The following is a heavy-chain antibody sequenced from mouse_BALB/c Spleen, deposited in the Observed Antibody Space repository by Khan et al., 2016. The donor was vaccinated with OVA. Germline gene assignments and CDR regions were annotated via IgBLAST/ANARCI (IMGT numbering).Heavy chain of an antibody. Sequence: EVKLEESGGGLVQPGGSMKLSCVASGFTFSDYWMNWVRQSPETGLEWVAEIRLKSNNYATHYAESVKGRFTISRDDSKSSVYLQMNNLRAEDTGIYYCTMGIDYGSSYDYYAMDYWGQGTSGTVSS. CDR1: GFTFSDYW. CDR2: IRLKSNNYAT. V-gene: IGHV6-6*02. D-gene: IGHD1-1*01. CDR3: TMGIDYGSSYDYYAMDY. J-gene: IGHJ4*01.